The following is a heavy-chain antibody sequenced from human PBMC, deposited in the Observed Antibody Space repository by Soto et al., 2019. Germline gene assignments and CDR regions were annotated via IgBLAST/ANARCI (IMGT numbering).Heavy chain of an antibody. CDR3: ARSEGGAVAGTGWFDP. V-gene: IGHV3-23*01. CDR2: ISGSGGST. Sequence: GGSLRLSCAASGFTFSSYAMSWVRQAPGKGLEWVSAISGSGGSTYYADSVKGRFTISRDNSKNTLYLQMNSLRAEDTAVYYCARSEGGAVAGTGWFDPWGQGTLVTVSS. J-gene: IGHJ5*02. CDR1: GFTFSSYA. D-gene: IGHD6-19*01.